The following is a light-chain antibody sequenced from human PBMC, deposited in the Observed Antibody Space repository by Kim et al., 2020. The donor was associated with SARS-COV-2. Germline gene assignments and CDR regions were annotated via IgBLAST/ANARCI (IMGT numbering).Light chain of an antibody. J-gene: IGKJ1*01. CDR3: QQYGTPPRT. Sequence: SPGDMATMSCRASQSVSFTYFAWYQQKPGQAPRLVIFGASSRAAGIPDRFSGSGSGTDFTLTISRLEPEDFAVYYCQQYGTPPRTFGQGTKVDIK. V-gene: IGKV3-20*01. CDR2: GAS. CDR1: QSVSFTY.